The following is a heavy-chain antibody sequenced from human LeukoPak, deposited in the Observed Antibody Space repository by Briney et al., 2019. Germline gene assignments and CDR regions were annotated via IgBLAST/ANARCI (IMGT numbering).Heavy chain of an antibody. CDR1: GGSVSTSDYY. V-gene: IGHV4-39*07. CDR3: ARIFDS. CDR2: IFHNGKT. J-gene: IGHJ4*02. Sequence: SETLSLTCTVSGGSVSTSDYYWGWIRQTPGKGLEWIGDIFHNGKTDYNPSLKGRVTISIDTSNNQFSLRLPSVTAADTAVYYCARIFDSWGQGTLVTVSS.